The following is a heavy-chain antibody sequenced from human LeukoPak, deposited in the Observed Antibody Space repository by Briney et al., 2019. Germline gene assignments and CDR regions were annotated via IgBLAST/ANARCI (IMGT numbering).Heavy chain of an antibody. CDR1: GFTFSSYA. V-gene: IGHV3-23*01. CDR2: ISDSGGTT. Sequence: GGSLRLSCAASGFTFSSYAMTWVRQAPGKGLEWVSGISDSGGTTYYADSVKGRFTISRDNSKNTLYLHMNSLRAEDTAIYYCAMGRKGTTTFSLLGDYWGQGTLVTVSS. D-gene: IGHD1-7*01. J-gene: IGHJ4*02. CDR3: AMGRKGTTTFSLLGDY.